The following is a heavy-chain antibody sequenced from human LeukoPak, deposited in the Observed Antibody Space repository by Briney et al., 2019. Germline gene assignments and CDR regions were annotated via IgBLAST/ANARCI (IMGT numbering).Heavy chain of an antibody. CDR2: IYWNDDK. D-gene: IGHD6-6*01. J-gene: IGHJ6*02. V-gene: IGHV2-5*01. Sequence: TLSLTCSVSGGSITSYYWSWIRQPPGKALEWLALIYWNDDKRYSPSLKSRLTITKDTSKNQVVLTMTNMDPVDTATYYCASSSFSSSSGEYYYYYGMDVWGQGTTVTVSS. CDR1: GGSITSYYW. CDR3: ASSSFSSSSGEYYYYYGMDV.